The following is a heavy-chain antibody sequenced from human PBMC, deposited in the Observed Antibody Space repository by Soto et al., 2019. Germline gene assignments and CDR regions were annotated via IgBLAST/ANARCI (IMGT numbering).Heavy chain of an antibody. Sequence: QITLKESGPTLVNPTQTLTLTCTFSGFSLSTSGVGVGWIRQPPGKALEWLALIYWDDDKRYSPSLKSRLTITKDTSKNQVVLTMTNMDPVDTATYYCAHRLNLPLAETGAFDIWGQGTMVTVSS. CDR2: IYWDDDK. CDR3: AHRLNLPLAETGAFDI. J-gene: IGHJ3*02. V-gene: IGHV2-5*02. D-gene: IGHD3-3*02. CDR1: GFSLSTSGVG.